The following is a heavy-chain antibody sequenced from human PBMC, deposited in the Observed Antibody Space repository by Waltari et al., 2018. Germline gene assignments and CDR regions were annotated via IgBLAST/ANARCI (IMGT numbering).Heavy chain of an antibody. Sequence: QLQLQESGPGLVKPSETLSLTCTVSRSSIRNNNYYWGWVRQPPGKGLEWIGSFYKSGTTYYNPSLKSRVTISVDTSNNQFSRKLNSVTAADTAVYYCVRGYPDIVATISDYWGQGTLVIVSS. CDR3: VRGYPDIVATISDY. J-gene: IGHJ4*02. CDR2: FYKSGTT. V-gene: IGHV4-39*07. D-gene: IGHD5-12*01. CDR1: RSSIRNNNYY.